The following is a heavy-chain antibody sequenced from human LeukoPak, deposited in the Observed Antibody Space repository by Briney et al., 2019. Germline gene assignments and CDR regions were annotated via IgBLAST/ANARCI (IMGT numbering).Heavy chain of an antibody. CDR1: GYIFKSYG. Sequence: ASVKVSCKASGYIFKSYGISWVRQAPGQGLEWMGWISGYNGNTNYAQKLQDRVTMTTDTSTNTAYMDLRSLRSDDTAVYYCARVGDYDRSGYWFPPSHYYYYMDVWGKGTTVTISS. J-gene: IGHJ6*03. CDR3: ARVGDYDRSGYWFPPSHYYYYMDV. V-gene: IGHV1-18*01. CDR2: ISGYNGNT. D-gene: IGHD3-22*01.